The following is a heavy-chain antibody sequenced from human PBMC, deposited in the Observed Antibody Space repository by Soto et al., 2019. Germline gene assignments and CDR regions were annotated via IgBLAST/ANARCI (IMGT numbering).Heavy chain of an antibody. CDR1: GFTFSNAW. J-gene: IGHJ5*02. V-gene: IGHV3-15*01. Sequence: GGSLRLSCAASGFTFSNAWMSWVRQAPGKGLEWVGRIKSKTDGGTTDYAAPVKGRFTISRDDSKNTLYLQMNSLKTEDTAVYYCTTGYCSSTSCSYDWFDPWGQGTLVTVSS. CDR3: TTGYCSSTSCSYDWFDP. CDR2: IKSKTDGGTT. D-gene: IGHD2-2*03.